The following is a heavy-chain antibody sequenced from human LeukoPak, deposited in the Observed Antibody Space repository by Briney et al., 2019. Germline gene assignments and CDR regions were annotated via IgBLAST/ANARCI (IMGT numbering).Heavy chain of an antibody. CDR2: INSDGSSA. V-gene: IGHV3-74*01. CDR3: ARDYVWFGLDY. J-gene: IGHJ4*02. D-gene: IGHD3-16*01. Sequence: GGSLRLSCAASGFTFSSYWMHWVRQAPGKGLVWVSRINSDGSSANYADSVKGRFTISRDNAKNTLYLQMNSLRAEDTAVYYCARDYVWFGLDYRGQGTLVTVSS. CDR1: GFTFSSYW.